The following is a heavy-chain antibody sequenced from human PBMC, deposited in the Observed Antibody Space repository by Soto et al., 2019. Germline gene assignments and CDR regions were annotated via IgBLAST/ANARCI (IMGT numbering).Heavy chain of an antibody. D-gene: IGHD1-26*01. CDR3: ARGVSGLELPEYYFDY. V-gene: IGHV4-59*01. CDR2: IYYSGST. Sequence: SVTLRLPCTVSGGSISSYYGLWIRQPPGKGLEWIGYIYYSGSTNYNPSLKSRVTISVDTSKNQFSLKLSSVTAADTAVYYCARGVSGLELPEYYFDYLGQRTLVTVSS. J-gene: IGHJ4*02. CDR1: GGSISSYY.